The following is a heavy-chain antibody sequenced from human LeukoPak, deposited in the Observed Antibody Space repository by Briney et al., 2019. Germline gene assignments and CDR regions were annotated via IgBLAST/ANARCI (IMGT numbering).Heavy chain of an antibody. Sequence: ASVKVSCKASGYTFTGCYMHWVRQAPRQGLEWMGWINPNSGGTNYAQKFQGRVTMTRDTSISTAYMELSRLRSDDAAVYYCARGEWLYPDYFDYWGQGTLVTVSS. CDR1: GYTFTGCY. J-gene: IGHJ4*02. CDR2: INPNSGGT. D-gene: IGHD3-3*01. CDR3: ARGEWLYPDYFDY. V-gene: IGHV1-2*02.